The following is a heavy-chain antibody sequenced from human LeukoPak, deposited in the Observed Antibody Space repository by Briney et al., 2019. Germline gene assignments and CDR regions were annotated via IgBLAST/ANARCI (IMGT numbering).Heavy chain of an antibody. CDR3: ARGYFDWYNYFDY. V-gene: IGHV4-39*07. CDR2: MYYSGST. CDR1: GGSISSSSYY. D-gene: IGHD3-9*01. Sequence: SETLSLTCTVSGGSISSSSYYWGWIRQPPGKGLEWIGSMYYSGSTNYNPSLKSRVTISVDTSKNQFSLKLSSVTAADTAVYYCARGYFDWYNYFDYWGQGTLVTVSS. J-gene: IGHJ4*02.